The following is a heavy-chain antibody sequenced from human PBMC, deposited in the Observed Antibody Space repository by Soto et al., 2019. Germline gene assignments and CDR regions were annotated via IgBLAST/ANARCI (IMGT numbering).Heavy chain of an antibody. Sequence: PGGSLRLSCAASGFTFSSYGMHWVRQAPGKGLEWVAVISYDGSNKYYADPVKGRFTISRDNSRNTLYLQMNSLRAEDTAVYYCAKRRLVALAGPFDYCGQGTLVTVSS. CDR1: GFTFSSYG. CDR2: ISYDGSNK. D-gene: IGHD6-19*01. CDR3: AKRRLVALAGPFDY. V-gene: IGHV3-30*18. J-gene: IGHJ4*02.